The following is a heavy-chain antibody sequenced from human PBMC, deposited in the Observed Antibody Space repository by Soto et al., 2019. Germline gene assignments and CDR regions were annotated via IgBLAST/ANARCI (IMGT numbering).Heavy chain of an antibody. V-gene: IGHV4-34*01. CDR1: GGSFSGYY. Sequence: SETLSLTCAVYGGSFSGYYWSWIRQPPGKGLEWIGEINHSGSTNYNPSLKSRVAISVDTSKNQFSLKLSSVTAADTAVYYCARGGGSSWYGRYYYYGMDVWGQGTTVTVSS. J-gene: IGHJ6*02. CDR2: INHSGST. CDR3: ARGGGSSWYGRYYYYGMDV. D-gene: IGHD6-13*01.